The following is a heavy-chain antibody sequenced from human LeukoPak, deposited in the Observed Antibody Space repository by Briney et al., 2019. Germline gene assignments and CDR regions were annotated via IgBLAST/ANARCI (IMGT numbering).Heavy chain of an antibody. J-gene: IGHJ4*02. CDR2: INQDGSKD. Sequence: PGGSLRLSCAASGFTFSSSWMDWVRQAPGKGLEWVANINQDGSKDYYADSARGRFTISRDNAKNSLYLQVNSLRAEDTATYYCATDAGWLQLNFWGQGTLVTVSS. CDR1: GFTFSSSW. CDR3: ATDAGWLQLNF. D-gene: IGHD5-24*01. V-gene: IGHV3-7*01.